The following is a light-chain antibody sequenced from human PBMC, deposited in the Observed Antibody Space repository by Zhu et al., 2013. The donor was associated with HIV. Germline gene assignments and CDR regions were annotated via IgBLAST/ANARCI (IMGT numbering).Light chain of an antibody. CDR3: LQHHSHPRT. CDR2: DAS. CDR1: QSINTW. Sequence: DIQMTQSPSTLSASVGDSVTITCRASQSINTWLAWYQQKPGKAPKLLISDASTLESGDPSRFSGSGSGTEFTLSIRGLQPDDVATYYCLQHHSHPRTFGQGTKVTIK. V-gene: IGKV1-5*01. J-gene: IGKJ1*01.